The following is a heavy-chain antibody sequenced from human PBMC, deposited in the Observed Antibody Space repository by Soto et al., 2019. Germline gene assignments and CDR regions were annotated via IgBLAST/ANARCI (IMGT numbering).Heavy chain of an antibody. V-gene: IGHV4-59*01. Sequence: PSETLSLTFTVSGGSISSYYWSWIRQPPGKGLEWIGYIYYSGSTNYNPSLKSRVTISVDTSKNQFSLKLSSVTAADTAVYYCAREGIAAAGTNWFDPWGQGTLVTVSS. CDR3: AREGIAAAGTNWFDP. CDR2: IYYSGST. J-gene: IGHJ5*02. CDR1: GGSISSYY. D-gene: IGHD6-25*01.